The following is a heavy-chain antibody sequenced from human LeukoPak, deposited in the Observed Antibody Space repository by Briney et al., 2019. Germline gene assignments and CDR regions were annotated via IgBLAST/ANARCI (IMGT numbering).Heavy chain of an antibody. CDR1: SGSITTYY. J-gene: IGHJ6*04. CDR3: ARGPRWRGSGRSYYYGMDV. Sequence: SETLSLTCTVSSGSITTYYWNWIRQSPGKRPEWIGYVFHTGITEYNPSLESPVTMSMDTSKRQFSLSLTSVTTADTARYYCARGPRWRGSGRSYYYGMDVWGNGTTVTVSS. D-gene: IGHD3-10*01. CDR2: VFHTGIT. V-gene: IGHV4-59*01.